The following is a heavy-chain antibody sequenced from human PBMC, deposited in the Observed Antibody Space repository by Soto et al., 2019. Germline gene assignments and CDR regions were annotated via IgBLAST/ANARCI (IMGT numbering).Heavy chain of an antibody. Sequence: EVKLLESGGGLVPPGASARLSCITSGFIFDKYAMSWVRQSPGRGLEWVAAISGSGHATYYTQSVQGRFIISRDKSKKTVFLQMHNLRAEDTAVYYCAKVRYFDSSGGCANYWGLGTLVTVSS. D-gene: IGHD3-22*01. V-gene: IGHV3-23*01. CDR3: AKVRYFDSSGGCANY. CDR1: GFIFDKYA. CDR2: ISGSGHAT. J-gene: IGHJ4*02.